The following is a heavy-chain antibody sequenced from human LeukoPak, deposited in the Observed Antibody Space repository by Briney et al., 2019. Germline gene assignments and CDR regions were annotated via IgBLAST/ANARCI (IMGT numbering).Heavy chain of an antibody. Sequence: PGGSLRLSCAASGFTFSSYSMNWVRQAPGKGLEWVSSISSSSSYKYHADSVKGRFIISRDNARNSLTLRMNSLRAEDTAVYYCARAIGARWELLGAFDFWGQGAMVTVSS. D-gene: IGHD1-26*01. J-gene: IGHJ3*01. V-gene: IGHV3-21*01. CDR3: ARAIGARWELLGAFDF. CDR2: ISSSSSYK. CDR1: GFTFSSYS.